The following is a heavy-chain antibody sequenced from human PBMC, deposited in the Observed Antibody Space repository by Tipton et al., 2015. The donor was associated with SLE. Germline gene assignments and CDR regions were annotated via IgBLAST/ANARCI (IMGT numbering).Heavy chain of an antibody. J-gene: IGHJ6*02. D-gene: IGHD4-17*01. CDR2: LYTSGTT. V-gene: IGHV4-4*07. CDR3: ARDYGADYYYGGMDV. CDR1: GVSISSYY. Sequence: TLSLTCSVSGVSISSYYWSWIRQPAGKGLEWIGRLYTSGTTNSNPSLKSRVTMSVDTSKNQFSLQLSSVTAADTAVYYCARDYGADYYYGGMDVWGQGTTVTVSS.